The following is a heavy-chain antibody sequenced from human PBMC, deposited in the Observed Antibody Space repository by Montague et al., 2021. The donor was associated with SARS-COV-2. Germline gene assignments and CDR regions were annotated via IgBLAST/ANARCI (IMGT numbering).Heavy chain of an antibody. Sequence: ETLSLTCTVSGGSISSYYWHWIRQPAGKGLEWIGRIYTSGSTNYDPSLKSRVTMSVDTSKNQFSLKLSSVTAADTAVYYCARGALFYDSSGYYSDAFDIWGQGTMVTVSS. CDR3: ARGALFYDSSGYYSDAFDI. CDR1: GGSISSYY. J-gene: IGHJ3*02. CDR2: IYTSGST. D-gene: IGHD3-22*01. V-gene: IGHV4-4*07.